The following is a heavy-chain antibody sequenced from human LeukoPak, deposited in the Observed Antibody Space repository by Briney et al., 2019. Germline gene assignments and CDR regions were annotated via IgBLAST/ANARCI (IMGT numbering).Heavy chain of an antibody. J-gene: IGHJ6*02. CDR1: GGSISSGGYY. Sequence: SETLSLTCIVSGGSISSGGYYWSWIRQHPGKDLEWIGYIYYSGSTYYNPSLKSRVTISVDTSKNQFSLKLSSVTAADTAVYYCARDHIVVVPAAIPEDTPYYYYGMDVWGQGTTVTVSS. V-gene: IGHV4-31*03. D-gene: IGHD2-2*02. CDR2: IYYSGST. CDR3: ARDHIVVVPAAIPEDTPYYYYGMDV.